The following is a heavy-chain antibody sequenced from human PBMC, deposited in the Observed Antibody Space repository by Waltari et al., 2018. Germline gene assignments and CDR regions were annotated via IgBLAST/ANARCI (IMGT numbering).Heavy chain of an antibody. CDR1: GFIFTSYW. J-gene: IGHJ6*02. CDR3: ARQRGGGGPWSDNNDYYGMDV. V-gene: IGHV5-10-1*03. D-gene: IGHD1-1*01. CDR2: IYPADSRT. Sequence: EVQLVQSGAEVKKSGESLTIYCKGSGFIFTSYWLNWLRQMPGKGLEWMGRIYPADSRTYYSPSFQGHVTISVDKSISTAYLQWNSLEASDTAMFYCARQRGGGGPWSDNNDYYGMDVWGQGTTVIVFS.